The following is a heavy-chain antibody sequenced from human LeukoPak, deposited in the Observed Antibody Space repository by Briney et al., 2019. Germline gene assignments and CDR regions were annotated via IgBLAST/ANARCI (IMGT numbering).Heavy chain of an antibody. CDR2: IIPIFGTA. CDR3: ARGDAEMATTSGFDY. V-gene: IGHV1-69*05. J-gene: IGHJ4*02. Sequence: ASVKLSCKASGGTFSSYAISWVRQAPGQGLEWMGGIIPIFGTANYAQKFQGRVTITTDESTSTAYMELSSLRSEDTAVYYCARGDAEMATTSGFDYWGQGTLVTVSS. CDR1: GGTFSSYA. D-gene: IGHD5-24*01.